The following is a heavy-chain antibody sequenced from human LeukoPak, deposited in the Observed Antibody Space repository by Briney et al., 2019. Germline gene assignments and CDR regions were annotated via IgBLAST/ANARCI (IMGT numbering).Heavy chain of an antibody. CDR2: ISYDGSNK. D-gene: IGHD3-22*01. J-gene: IGHJ4*02. CDR3: AKDHNYYDSSGYYLEYYFDY. Sequence: GGSLRLSCAASGFTFSSYGMHWVRQAPGKGLEWVAVISYDGSNKYYADSVKGRFTISRDNSKNTLYLQMNSLRAEDTAVYYCAKDHNYYDSSGYYLEYYFDYWGQGTLVTVSS. V-gene: IGHV3-30*18. CDR1: GFTFSSYG.